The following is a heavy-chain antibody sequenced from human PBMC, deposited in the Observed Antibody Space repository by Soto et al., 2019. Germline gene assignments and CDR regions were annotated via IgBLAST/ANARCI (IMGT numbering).Heavy chain of an antibody. J-gene: IGHJ5*01. Sequence: ASVKVSCKASGYTFTSYAIHWVRQAPGQRLEWMGWINAGNGNTKYSQKFQGRVTITRDTSASTAYMELSSLRSEDTAVYYCARDLGLDCSSTSCYTHNWFDSWGQGTLVTVSS. V-gene: IGHV1-3*01. CDR3: ARDLGLDCSSTSCYTHNWFDS. CDR2: INAGNGNT. D-gene: IGHD2-2*02. CDR1: GYTFTSYA.